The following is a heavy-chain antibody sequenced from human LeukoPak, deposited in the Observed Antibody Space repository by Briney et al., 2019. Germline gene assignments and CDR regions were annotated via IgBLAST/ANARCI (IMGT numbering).Heavy chain of an antibody. CDR1: GGSFSGYY. CDR2: INHSGST. D-gene: IGHD1-1*01. CDR3: ARVGTGNNFDY. Sequence: SETLSLTCAVYGGSFSGYYWSWIRQPPGKGLEWIGEINHSGSTYYNPSLKSRVTISVDTSKNQFSLKLSSVTAADTAVYYCARVGTGNNFDYWGQGTLVTVSS. J-gene: IGHJ4*02. V-gene: IGHV4-34*01.